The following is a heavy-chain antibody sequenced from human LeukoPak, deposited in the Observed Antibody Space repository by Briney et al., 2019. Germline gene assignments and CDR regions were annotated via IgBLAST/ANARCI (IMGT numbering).Heavy chain of an antibody. Sequence: GGSLRLSCAASGFTFSSYAMGWVRQAPGKGLEWVSAISGSGGSTYYADSVKGRFTISRDNSKNTLYLQMNSLRAEDTAVYYCARGASRRYLSGIVAGSQVAATKGMYYFDYWGQGTLVTVSS. CDR3: ARGASRRYLSGIVAGSQVAATKGMYYFDY. V-gene: IGHV3-23*01. CDR1: GFTFSSYA. J-gene: IGHJ4*02. D-gene: IGHD6-19*01. CDR2: ISGSGGST.